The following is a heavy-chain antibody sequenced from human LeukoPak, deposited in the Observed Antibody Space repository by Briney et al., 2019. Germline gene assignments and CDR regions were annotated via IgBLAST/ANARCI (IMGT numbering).Heavy chain of an antibody. J-gene: IGHJ4*02. CDR3: VRGYPLGVATFDS. CDR1: GFTFSSCS. V-gene: IGHV3-48*02. D-gene: IGHD3-10*01. CDR2: ISHNSRTM. Sequence: GGSRRLSCAASGFTFSSCSMNWVRQAPGKGLEWVSYISHNSRTMHYADSVKGRLTISRDDAKNSLFLQMNSLRDEDTAVYYCVRGYPLGVATFDSWGQGTLVIVSS.